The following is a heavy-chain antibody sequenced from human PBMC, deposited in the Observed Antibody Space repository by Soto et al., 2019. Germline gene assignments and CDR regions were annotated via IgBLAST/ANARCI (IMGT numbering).Heavy chain of an antibody. CDR1: GFTFYKAT. J-gene: IGHJ6*02. V-gene: IGHV3-15*01. CDR2: IRSITDGGTT. CDR3: TTAPTTVFCHGIDV. D-gene: IGHD4-4*01. Sequence: GGSLRLSCAASGFTFYKATMSWVRQAPGKGLEWVGRIRSITDGGTTDDAAPVKGRFTISRDDSQNTLFLQMNSLKTEDTAVYYCTTAPTTVFCHGIDVWGQGTTVTVSS.